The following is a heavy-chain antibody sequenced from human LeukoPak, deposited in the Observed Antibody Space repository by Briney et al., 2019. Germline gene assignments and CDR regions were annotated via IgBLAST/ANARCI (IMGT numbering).Heavy chain of an antibody. Sequence: RTGGSLRLSCAASGFTFSSYSMNWVRQAPGKGLEWVSYISSSSSTIYYADSVKGRFTISRDNAKNSLYLQMNSLRAEDTAVYYCARSYNRQVLVAHGYWGQGTLVTVSS. CDR2: ISSSSSTI. D-gene: IGHD1-1*01. CDR1: GFTFSSYS. J-gene: IGHJ4*02. V-gene: IGHV3-48*04. CDR3: ARSYNRQVLVAHGY.